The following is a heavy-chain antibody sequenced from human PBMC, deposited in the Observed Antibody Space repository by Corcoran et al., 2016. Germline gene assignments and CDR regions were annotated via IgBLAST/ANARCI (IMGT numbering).Heavy chain of an antibody. V-gene: IGHV3-74*03. CDR1: GFAFSTYW. Sequence: EVQLVESGGGLVQPGGSLRLSCAASGFAFSTYWMHWVRQVPGKGLMWVSRITGDGSDTTYADSVKGRFTISRDNAENTVYLQMDSLRAEDTAVYYCARGGGWSSGRFRAFGFWGQGTMVTVSS. CDR3: ARGGGWSSGRFRAFGF. CDR2: ITGDGSDT. J-gene: IGHJ3*01. D-gene: IGHD6-25*01.